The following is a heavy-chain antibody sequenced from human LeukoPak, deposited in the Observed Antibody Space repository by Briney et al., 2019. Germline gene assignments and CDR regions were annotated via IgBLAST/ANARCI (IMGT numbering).Heavy chain of an antibody. D-gene: IGHD3-10*01. CDR1: EYTFTGYY. CDR3: ASPDYYGSGSYQFDP. J-gene: IGHJ5*02. Sequence: ASVKVSCKASEYTFTGYYMHWVRQAPGQGLEWIGWINPNSGGTKYAQKFQGRVTMTSDTSISTVYMELRSLTSDDTALYYCASPDYYGSGSYQFDPWGQGTLVTVSS. CDR2: INPNSGGT. V-gene: IGHV1-2*02.